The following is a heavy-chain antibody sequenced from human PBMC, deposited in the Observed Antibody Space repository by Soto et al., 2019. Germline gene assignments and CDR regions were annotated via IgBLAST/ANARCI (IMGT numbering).Heavy chain of an antibody. CDR2: ISSNGGST. Sequence: EVQLVESGEGLVQPGGSLRLSCAASGFTFSSYAMHWVRQAPGKGREYVSAISSNGGSTYYADSVKGRFTISRDNSKNSLYLQMGRLRAEAMAVYYCARGAGWVDSWGQGTLVTVSS. J-gene: IGHJ4*02. CDR1: GFTFSSYA. D-gene: IGHD1-26*01. V-gene: IGHV3-64*02. CDR3: ARGAGWVDS.